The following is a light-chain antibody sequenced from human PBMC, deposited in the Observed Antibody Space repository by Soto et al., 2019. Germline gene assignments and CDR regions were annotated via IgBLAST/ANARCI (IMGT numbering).Light chain of an antibody. CDR2: EVS. J-gene: IGLJ3*02. CDR1: NSDVGLYNY. V-gene: IGLV2-14*01. CDR3: ISYTSSNTWM. Sequence: QSALTQPASVSASPGQSITISCTGTNSDVGLYNYVSWYQQHPGKAPKLLIYEVSNRPSGVSNRFSGSKSGNTASLTISGLQAEDEADYYCISYTSSNTWMFGGGTKLTVL.